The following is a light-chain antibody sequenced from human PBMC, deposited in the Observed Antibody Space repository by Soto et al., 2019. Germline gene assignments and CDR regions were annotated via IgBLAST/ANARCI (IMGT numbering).Light chain of an antibody. CDR3: VPLDDSMSSRV. J-gene: IGLJ1*01. Sequence: QSVLTQPPSASGTAGQRVTISCSARSANIGNNYVCWYQQLPATAPKLFFYSKNQRPAGFRDRLACAKSGTSAYLSTSGPRSEDEADYYCVPLDDSMSSRVFGTGTKGTVL. CDR2: SKN. V-gene: IGLV1-47*02. CDR1: SANIGNNY.